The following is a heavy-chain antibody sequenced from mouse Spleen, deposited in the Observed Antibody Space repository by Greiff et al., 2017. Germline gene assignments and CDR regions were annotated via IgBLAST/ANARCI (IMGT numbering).Heavy chain of an antibody. CDR3: ARSWNWDGVDY. J-gene: IGHJ2*01. V-gene: IGHV5-9*04. D-gene: IGHD4-1*01. Sequence: EVQVVESGGGLVKPGGSLKLSCAASGFTFSSYTMSWVRQTPAKRLEWVATISSGGGNTYYPDSVKGRFTISRDNARNTLYLQMSSLRSEDTAMYYCARSWNWDGVDYWGQGTTLTVSS. CDR1: GFTFSSYT. CDR2: ISSGGGNT.